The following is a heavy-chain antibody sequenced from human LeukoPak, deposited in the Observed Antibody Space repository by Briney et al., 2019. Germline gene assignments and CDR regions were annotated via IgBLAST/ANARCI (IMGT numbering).Heavy chain of an antibody. Sequence: ASGKVSCKASGYTFTIYDINLVRQATGQGLELMGWMNPNSGNTDYAQRVQGRVSMTRDTSIGTAYLELSSLRSEGTAVYLCARRLEVAGTLPDYWGQGALVTVSS. CDR2: MNPNSGNT. D-gene: IGHD6-19*01. V-gene: IGHV1-8*01. J-gene: IGHJ4*02. CDR3: ARRLEVAGTLPDY. CDR1: GYTFTIYD.